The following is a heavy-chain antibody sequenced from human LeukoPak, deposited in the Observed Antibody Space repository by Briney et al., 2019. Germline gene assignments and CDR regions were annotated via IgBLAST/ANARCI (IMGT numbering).Heavy chain of an antibody. CDR2: ISAYNGNT. J-gene: IGHJ5*02. Sequence: ASVKVSCKASGYSFVSYYLHWVRQAPGQGLEWMGWISAYNGNTNYAQKLQGRVTMTTDTSTSTAYMELRSLRSDDTAVYYCARAAIAAAGTLGGFDPWGQGTLVTVSS. V-gene: IGHV1-18*04. CDR3: ARAAIAAAGTLGGFDP. D-gene: IGHD6-13*01. CDR1: GYSFVSYY.